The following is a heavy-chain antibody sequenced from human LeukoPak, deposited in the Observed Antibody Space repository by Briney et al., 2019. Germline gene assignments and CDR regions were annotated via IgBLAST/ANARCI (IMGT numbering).Heavy chain of an antibody. J-gene: IGHJ3*02. Sequence: GGSLRLSCAASGFTFSNTWMNWVRQAPGKGLEWVGRIKSKTHGGTTDYAAPVKARFTISRDDSKNTLYLQMNSLQTEDTAIYYCTTEYSTNAFDIWGQGTMVTVSS. D-gene: IGHD1-26*01. CDR1: GFTFSNTW. CDR2: IKSKTHGGTT. V-gene: IGHV3-15*01. CDR3: TTEYSTNAFDI.